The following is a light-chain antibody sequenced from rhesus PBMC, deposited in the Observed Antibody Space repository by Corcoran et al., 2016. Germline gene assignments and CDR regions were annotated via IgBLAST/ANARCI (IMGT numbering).Light chain of an antibody. Sequence: DIHMTQSPSSLSASVGDTVTITCRASQSISSWLAWYQQKPGKAPKLLIYKASSLQSGVPSRFSGSGSGTDFTLTISSLQSEDFATYYCQQYSSSPFTFGPGTKLDIK. J-gene: IGKJ3*01. CDR1: QSISSW. V-gene: IGKV1-22*01. CDR2: KAS. CDR3: QQYSSSPFT.